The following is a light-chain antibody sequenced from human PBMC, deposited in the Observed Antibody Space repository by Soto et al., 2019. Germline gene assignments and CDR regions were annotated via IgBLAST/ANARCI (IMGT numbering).Light chain of an antibody. CDR2: GAS. CDR1: QGVSRK. Sequence: DIVMPKSHATLSVAPGERVTFSGRASQGVSRKLAWYQHKPGQAHRLLISGASTGATGIPARFSGSGSGTEFTLTISSLQSEDCAIDYCQQYHTWPITFGQGTKVAIK. J-gene: IGKJ1*01. V-gene: IGKV3-15*01. CDR3: QQYHTWPIT.